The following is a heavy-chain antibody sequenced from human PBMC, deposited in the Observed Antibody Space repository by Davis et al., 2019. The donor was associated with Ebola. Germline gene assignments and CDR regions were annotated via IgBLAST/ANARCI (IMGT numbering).Heavy chain of an antibody. CDR2: IWYDGSNK. CDR1: GFTFSSYG. Sequence: GESLKIPCAAPGFTFSSYGMHWVRQAPGKGLEWVPVIWYDGSNKYYADSVKGRFTISRDNSKKTLYLQMNSLRAEDTAVYYCAKSGLSFGVVKYHYGMDVWGKGTTVTVSS. CDR3: AKSGLSFGVVKYHYGMDV. J-gene: IGHJ6*04. V-gene: IGHV3-33*06. D-gene: IGHD3-3*01.